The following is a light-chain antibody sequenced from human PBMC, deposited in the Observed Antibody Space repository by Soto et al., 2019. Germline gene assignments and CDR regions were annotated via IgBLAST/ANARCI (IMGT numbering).Light chain of an antibody. J-gene: IGLJ1*01. Sequence: QHVLTQPPCASLSPGQSVTISCTGTKNDIGVYDFVSWYQHHPGKAPRLIIYEVVQRPSGVPDRFSGSKSGNTASLTVSGLQAADEADYFCKSYAGGNTYVFGSGTKVAVL. CDR2: EVV. CDR3: KSYAGGNTYV. V-gene: IGLV2-8*01. CDR1: KNDIGVYDF.